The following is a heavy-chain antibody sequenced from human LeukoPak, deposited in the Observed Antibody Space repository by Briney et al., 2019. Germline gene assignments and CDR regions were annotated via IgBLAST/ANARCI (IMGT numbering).Heavy chain of an antibody. CDR1: GGSISSYY. CDR2: IYYSGST. D-gene: IGHD1-26*01. Sequence: PPETLSLTCTVSGGSISSYYWSWIRQPPGKGLEWIGDIYYSGSTNYNPSLKSRVTISVDTSKNQFSLKLSSVTAADTAVYYCARAYRPLIYFDYWGQGTLVTVSS. J-gene: IGHJ4*02. CDR3: ARAYRPLIYFDY. V-gene: IGHV4-59*01.